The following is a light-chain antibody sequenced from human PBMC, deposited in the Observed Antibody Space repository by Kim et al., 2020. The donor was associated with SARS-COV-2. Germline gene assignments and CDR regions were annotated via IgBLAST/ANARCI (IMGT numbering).Light chain of an antibody. CDR3: AAWDDSLSALV. J-gene: IGLJ1*01. V-gene: IGLV1-47*01. CDR2: RSD. CDR1: KSNIGNNY. Sequence: GQRVTISCSGSKSNIGNNYINWYQELPGTAPKLLIYRSDQRPSGVPDRFSASKSGTSASLAISGLRSEDEGDYYCAAWDDSLSALVFGTGTKVTVL.